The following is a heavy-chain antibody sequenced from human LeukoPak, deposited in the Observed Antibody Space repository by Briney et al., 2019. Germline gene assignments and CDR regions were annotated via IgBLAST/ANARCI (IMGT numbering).Heavy chain of an antibody. J-gene: IGHJ4*02. CDR1: GYTFTTFY. CDR2: IDPSAGNT. Sequence: ASACDSRKASGYTFTTFYMNWVRRAPGQGLEWMGTIDPSAGNTNYAQSFQGRVTMTRDTSTSTVYMELTSLTSEDTAVYYCVREASGGYFDYWGKRAHVSVSS. V-gene: IGHV1-46*01. D-gene: IGHD3-16*01. CDR3: VREASGGYFDY.